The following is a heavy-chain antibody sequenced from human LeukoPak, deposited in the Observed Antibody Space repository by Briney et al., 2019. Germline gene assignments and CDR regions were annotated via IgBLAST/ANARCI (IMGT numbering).Heavy chain of an antibody. V-gene: IGHV3-30*04. CDR3: ARSLSLYSYGYYFDY. Sequence: GRSLRLSCAASGFTFSSYAMQWVRQAPGKGLEWVAVISYDGSNKYYADSVKGRFTISRDNSKNTLYLQMNSLRAEDTAVYYCARSLSLYSYGYYFDYWGQGTLVTVSS. CDR1: GFTFSSYA. D-gene: IGHD5-18*01. J-gene: IGHJ4*02. CDR2: ISYDGSNK.